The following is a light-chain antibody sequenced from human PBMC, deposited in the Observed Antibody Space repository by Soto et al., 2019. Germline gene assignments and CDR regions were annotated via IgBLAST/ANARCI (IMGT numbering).Light chain of an antibody. CDR2: EVT. V-gene: IGLV2-14*01. Sequence: QSALTQPASVSGSPGQSITISCTGTSSDVGGYNYVSWYQQYPGKAPKLMIYEVTHRPSGVSNRFSGSKSGNTASLTISGLQAEDEANYYCSSYRSTSTRVFGTGTKVTVL. J-gene: IGLJ1*01. CDR1: SSDVGGYNY. CDR3: SSYRSTSTRV.